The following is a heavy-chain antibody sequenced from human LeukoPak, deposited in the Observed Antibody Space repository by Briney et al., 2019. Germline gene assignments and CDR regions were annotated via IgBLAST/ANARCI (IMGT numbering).Heavy chain of an antibody. D-gene: IGHD3-10*01. CDR2: INPNSGGT. CDR3: ARDEDHYGSGSAY. CDR1: GYTFTGYY. V-gene: IGHV1-2*02. J-gene: IGHJ4*02. Sequence: ASVKVSCKASGYTFTGYYMHWVRQAPGQGLEWMGWINPNSGGTNYAQKLQGRVTMTTDTSTSTAYMELRSLRSDDTAVYYCARDEDHYGSGSAYWGEGTLVAVSS.